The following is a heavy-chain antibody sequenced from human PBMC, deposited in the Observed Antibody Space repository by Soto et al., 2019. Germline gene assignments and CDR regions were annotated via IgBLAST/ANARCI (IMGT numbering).Heavy chain of an antibody. Sequence: SGPTLVNPTQTLTLTCTFSGFSLSTSGVGVGWIRQPPGKALEWLALIYWDDDKRYNPSLKSRLTITKDTSKNQVVLTMNNMDFVDTATYYCTHSSGWSFDYWGQGTLVTVSS. CDR1: GFSLSTSGVG. J-gene: IGHJ4*02. CDR3: THSSGWSFDY. CDR2: IYWDDDK. D-gene: IGHD6-19*01. V-gene: IGHV2-5*02.